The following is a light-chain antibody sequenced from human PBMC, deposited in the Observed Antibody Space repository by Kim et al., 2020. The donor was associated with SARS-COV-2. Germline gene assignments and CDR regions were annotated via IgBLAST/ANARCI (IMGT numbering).Light chain of an antibody. CDR2: GKN. Sequence: ALGKTVRITCQGDSLRSYYASWYQQKPGQARVLVIYGKNNRPSGIPDRFSGSSSGNTASLTITGAQAEDEADYYCNSRDSSGNHLVFGGGTQLTVL. J-gene: IGLJ2*01. CDR3: NSRDSSGNHLV. CDR1: SLRSYY. V-gene: IGLV3-19*01.